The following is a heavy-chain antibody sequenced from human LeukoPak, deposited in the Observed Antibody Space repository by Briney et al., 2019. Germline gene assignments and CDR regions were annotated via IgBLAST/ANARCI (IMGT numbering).Heavy chain of an antibody. CDR3: ARTSYSSSWQNYYYYMDV. D-gene: IGHD6-13*01. V-gene: IGHV3-20*04. Sequence: GGSLRLSCAASGFTFDDYGMSWVRQAPGKGLEWVSGINWNGGSTGYADSVKGRFTISRDNAKNSLYLQMNSLRAEDTALYYCARTSYSSSWQNYYYYMDVWGKGATVTVSS. CDR1: GFTFDDYG. J-gene: IGHJ6*03. CDR2: INWNGGST.